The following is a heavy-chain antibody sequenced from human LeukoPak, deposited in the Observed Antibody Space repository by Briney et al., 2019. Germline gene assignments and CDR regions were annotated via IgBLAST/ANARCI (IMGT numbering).Heavy chain of an antibody. Sequence: ASVKVSCKASGYTFSSYYIHWVRQAPGQGLEWMGIINPSGGITTYAQKFEGRVTMTRNTSTSTVDMKLSRLRSEDTAVYYCARYSGSYHTYFDSWGQGTLVTVSS. J-gene: IGHJ4*02. CDR1: GYTFSSYY. CDR2: INPSGGIT. D-gene: IGHD1-26*01. V-gene: IGHV1-46*01. CDR3: ARYSGSYHTYFDS.